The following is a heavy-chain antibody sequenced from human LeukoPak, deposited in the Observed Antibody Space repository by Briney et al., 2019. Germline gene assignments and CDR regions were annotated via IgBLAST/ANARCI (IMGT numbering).Heavy chain of an antibody. D-gene: IGHD3-9*01. J-gene: IGHJ4*02. CDR3: ASMGGRLRYFDWLLPFDY. Sequence: GGSLRLSCAASGFTFSDYYMSWIRQAPGKGLEWVSYISSSSSHTNYADSVKGRFTISRDNAKNSLYLQMNSLRAEDTAVYYCASMGGRLRYFDWLLPFDYWGQGTLVTVSS. CDR1: GFTFSDYY. V-gene: IGHV3-11*06. CDR2: ISSSSSHT.